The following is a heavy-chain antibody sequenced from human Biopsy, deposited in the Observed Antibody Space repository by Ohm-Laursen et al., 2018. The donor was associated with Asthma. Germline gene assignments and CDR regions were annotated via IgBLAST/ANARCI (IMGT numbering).Heavy chain of an antibody. Sequence: GSLRLSCTASGSAVSRDYMFWVRQAPGKGLEWVSVIYSGGTSHTADSVRGRFTISRGYSKNTLYLQMHSLRAEDTAVYYCARGDSSNWSHYYFDYWGQGTLVTVSS. D-gene: IGHD3-22*01. CDR3: ARGDSSNWSHYYFDY. CDR1: GSAVSRDY. CDR2: IYSGGTS. J-gene: IGHJ4*02. V-gene: IGHV3-53*01.